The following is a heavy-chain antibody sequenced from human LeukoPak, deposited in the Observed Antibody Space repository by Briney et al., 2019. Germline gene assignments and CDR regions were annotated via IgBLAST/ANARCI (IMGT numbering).Heavy chain of an antibody. J-gene: IGHJ6*03. V-gene: IGHV4-59*01. Sequence: PSETLSLTCTVPGGSISSYYWSWIRQPPGKGLEWIGYIYYSGSTNYNPSLKSRVTISVDTSKNQFSLKLSSVTAADTAVYYCARGVTMVRGVIHYYYYMDVWGKGTTVTVSS. D-gene: IGHD3-10*01. CDR2: IYYSGST. CDR3: ARGVTMVRGVIHYYYYMDV. CDR1: GGSISSYY.